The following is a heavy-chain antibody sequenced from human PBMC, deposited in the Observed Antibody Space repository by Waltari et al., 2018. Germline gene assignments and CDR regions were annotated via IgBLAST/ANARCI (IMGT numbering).Heavy chain of an antibody. CDR1: GFTFTRHW. CDR3: AGGPQSGASSAWYGWFDP. J-gene: IGHJ5*02. Sequence: EVQLVESGGNLVQPGGSLRLSCAASGFTFTRHWMPWVAQAPGKGLVWVSRINSDGSNTRYADSVKGRFTISRDNAKNTLYLEMNSLRAEDTAVYFCAGGPQSGASSAWYGWFDPWGQGTLVTVSS. CDR2: INSDGSNT. D-gene: IGHD6-13*01. V-gene: IGHV3-74*01.